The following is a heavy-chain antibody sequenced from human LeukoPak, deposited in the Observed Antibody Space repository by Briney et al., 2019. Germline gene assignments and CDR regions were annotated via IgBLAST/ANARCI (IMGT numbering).Heavy chain of an antibody. CDR2: IYYSGST. Sequence: SETLSLTCTVSGGSISSGDYYWSWIRQPPGKGLEWIGYIYYSGSTYYNPSLKSRVTISVDTSKNQFSLKLSSVTAADTAVYYCARRTYYGDSMAFDYWGQGTLVTVSS. CDR3: ARRTYYGDSMAFDY. V-gene: IGHV4-30-4*08. J-gene: IGHJ4*02. D-gene: IGHD4-17*01. CDR1: GGSISSGDYY.